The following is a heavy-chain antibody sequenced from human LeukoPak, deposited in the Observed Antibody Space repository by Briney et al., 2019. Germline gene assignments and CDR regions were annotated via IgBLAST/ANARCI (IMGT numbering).Heavy chain of an antibody. V-gene: IGHV3-48*03. D-gene: IGHD3-10*01. CDR1: GFTFSSYE. J-gene: IGHJ5*02. CDR2: ISSSGSTI. CDR3: ARDPRWFGELLPNWFDP. Sequence: GGSLRLSCAASGFTFSSYEMNWVRQARGKGLEWVSYISSSGSTIYYADSVKGRFTISRDNAKNSLYLQMNSLRAEDTAVYYCARDPRWFGELLPNWFDPWGQGTLVTVSS.